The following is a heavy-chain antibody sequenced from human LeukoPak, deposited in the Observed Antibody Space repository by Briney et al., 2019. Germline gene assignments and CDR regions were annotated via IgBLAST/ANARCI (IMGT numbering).Heavy chain of an antibody. D-gene: IGHD4-11*01. J-gene: IGHJ6*02. V-gene: IGHV1-69*13. CDR3: ARDGNSNYYYYYGMDV. Sequence: SVKVSCKASGGTFSSYAISWVRQAPGQGLEWMGGIIPIFGTANYAQKFQGRVTITADESTSTAYMELCSLRSEDTAVYYCARDGNSNYYYYYGMDVWGQGTTVTVSS. CDR2: IIPIFGTA. CDR1: GGTFSSYA.